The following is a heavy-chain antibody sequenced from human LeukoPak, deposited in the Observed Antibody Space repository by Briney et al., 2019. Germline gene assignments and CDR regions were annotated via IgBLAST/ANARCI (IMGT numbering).Heavy chain of an antibody. J-gene: IGHJ4*02. V-gene: IGHV1-2*02. CDR2: INPNSGGT. CDR1: GYTFTGYY. CDR3: ASSSVLYYYGSGMPYPFDY. D-gene: IGHD3-10*01. Sequence: ASVKVSCKASGYTFTGYYMHWVRQAPGQGLEWMGWINPNSGGTNYAQKFQGRVTMTRDTSISTAYMELSRLRSDDTAVYYCASSSVLYYYGSGMPYPFDYWGQGTLVTVSS.